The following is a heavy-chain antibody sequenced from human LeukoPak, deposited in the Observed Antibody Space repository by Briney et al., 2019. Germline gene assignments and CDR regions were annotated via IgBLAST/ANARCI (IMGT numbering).Heavy chain of an antibody. D-gene: IGHD4-17*01. CDR1: GGSFSGYY. CDR2: INHSGST. J-gene: IGHJ4*02. V-gene: IGHV4-34*01. CDR3: ARGRRWTTVTTVFDY. Sequence: SETLSLTCAVYGGSFSGYYWSWIRQPPGKGLEWIGEINHSGSTNYNPSLKSRVTISVDTSKNQFSLKLSSVTAADTAVYYCARGRRWTTVTTVFDYWGRGTLVTVSS.